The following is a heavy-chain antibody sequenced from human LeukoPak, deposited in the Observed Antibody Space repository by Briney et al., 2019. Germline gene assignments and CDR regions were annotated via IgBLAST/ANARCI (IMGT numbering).Heavy chain of an antibody. D-gene: IGHD2-21*02. CDR2: ISYDGSNK. V-gene: IGHV3-30*18. J-gene: IGHJ4*02. CDR1: GFTFSSYG. Sequence: GGSLRLSCAASGFTFSSYGMHWVRQAPGKGLEWVAVISYDGSNKYYADSVKGRFTISRDNSKNTLYLQMNSLRAEDTAVYYCAKDLVVVTAILDYWGQGTLVTVSS. CDR3: AKDLVVVTAILDY.